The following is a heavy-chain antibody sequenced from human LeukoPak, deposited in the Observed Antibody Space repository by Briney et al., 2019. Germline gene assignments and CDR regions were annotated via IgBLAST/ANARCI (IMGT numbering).Heavy chain of an antibody. CDR3: AKDFGVYYDRYNFDY. V-gene: IGHV3-30*18. J-gene: IGHJ4*02. CDR1: GFTFSSYG. D-gene: IGHD3-22*01. Sequence: GGSLRLSCAASGFTFSSYGMHWVRRAPGKGLEWVAVISYDGSNKYYADSVKGRFTISRDNSKNTLYLQMNSLRAEDTAVYYCAKDFGVYYDRYNFDYWGQGTLVTVSS. CDR2: ISYDGSNK.